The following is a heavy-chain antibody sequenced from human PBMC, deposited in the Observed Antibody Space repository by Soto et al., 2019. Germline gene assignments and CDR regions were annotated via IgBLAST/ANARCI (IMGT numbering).Heavy chain of an antibody. D-gene: IGHD2-2*01. CDR3: ARRPYCSSVRCYGTDWFDP. Sequence: PGESLKISCKGSGYNFTNYYIAWVRQMPGKGLDLMGIVYPGGSDTRYCLSFRGHVTMSADKSITTAYLQWSSLKASDTAMYYCARRPYCSSVRCYGTDWFDPWGQGTLVTVSS. V-gene: IGHV5-51*01. CDR2: VYPGGSDT. CDR1: GYNFTNYY. J-gene: IGHJ5*02.